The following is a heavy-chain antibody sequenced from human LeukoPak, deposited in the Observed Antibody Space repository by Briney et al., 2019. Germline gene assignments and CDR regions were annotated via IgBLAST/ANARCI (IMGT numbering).Heavy chain of an antibody. CDR3: AKGGVRGVVYFDY. D-gene: IGHD3-10*01. J-gene: IGHJ4*02. V-gene: IGHV3-30*18. Sequence: GGSLRLSCAASGFTFSSYGMHWVRRAPGKGLEWVAVISYDGSNKYYADSVKGRFTISRDNSKNTLYLQMNSLRAEDTAVYYCAKGGVRGVVYFDYWGQGTLVTVSS. CDR1: GFTFSSYG. CDR2: ISYDGSNK.